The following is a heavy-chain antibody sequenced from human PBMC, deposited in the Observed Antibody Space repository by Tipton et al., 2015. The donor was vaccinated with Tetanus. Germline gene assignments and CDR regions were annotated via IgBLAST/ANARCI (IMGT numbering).Heavy chain of an antibody. V-gene: IGHV3-21*04. Sequence: SLRLSCAASGFPFNTYTIHWVRQAPGKGLEWVSSIDITGFYIYYADSVKGRFTISRDNAKSSLYLQISSLTADDTAVYYCARDIRLVGATLYFDYWGQGALVTVSS. D-gene: IGHD1-26*01. CDR3: ARDIRLVGATLYFDY. CDR2: IDITGFYI. CDR1: GFPFNTYT. J-gene: IGHJ4*02.